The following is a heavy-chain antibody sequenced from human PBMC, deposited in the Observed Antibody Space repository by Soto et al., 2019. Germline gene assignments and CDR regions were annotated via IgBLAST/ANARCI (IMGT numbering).Heavy chain of an antibody. CDR1: GGTFSSYT. CDR2: IIPILGIA. V-gene: IGHV1-69*02. CDR3: ASKLGYCSGGSCYMDV. J-gene: IGHJ6*03. Sequence: ASVKVSCKASGGTFSSYTISWVRQAPGQGLEWMGRIIPILGIANYAQKFQGRVTITADKSTSTAYMELSSLRSEDTAVYYCASKLGYCSGGSCYMDVWGKGTTVTVSS. D-gene: IGHD2-15*01.